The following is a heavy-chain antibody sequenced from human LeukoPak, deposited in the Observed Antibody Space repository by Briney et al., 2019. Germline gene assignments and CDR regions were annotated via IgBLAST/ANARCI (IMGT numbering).Heavy chain of an antibody. CDR3: ASYSGIYSAFEI. CDR1: GGSISSYY. V-gene: IGHV4-59*12. J-gene: IGHJ3*02. Sequence: SETLSLTCTVSGGSISSYYWSWIRQPPGKGLEWIGYIYYSGSTNYNPSLKSRVTISVDTSKNQFSLTLNAVTAADTAVYHCASYSGIYSAFEIWSQGTLVTVSS. D-gene: IGHD1-26*01. CDR2: IYYSGST.